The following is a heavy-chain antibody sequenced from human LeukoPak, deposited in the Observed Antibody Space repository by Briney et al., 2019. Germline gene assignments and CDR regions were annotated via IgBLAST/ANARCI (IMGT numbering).Heavy chain of an antibody. Sequence: GGSLRLSCAASGFTFSSYAMSWVRQAPGKGLEWVSAISGSGGSTYYADSVKGRFTISRDNSKNTLYPQMNSLRAEDTAVYYCAKRQLLTYYYYYGMDVWGQGTTVTVSS. CDR2: ISGSGGST. D-gene: IGHD2-2*01. CDR1: GFTFSSYA. CDR3: AKRQLLTYYYYYGMDV. J-gene: IGHJ6*02. V-gene: IGHV3-23*01.